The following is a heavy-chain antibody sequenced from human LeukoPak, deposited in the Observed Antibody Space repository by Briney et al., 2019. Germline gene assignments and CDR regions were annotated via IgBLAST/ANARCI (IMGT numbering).Heavy chain of an antibody. D-gene: IGHD3-9*01. Sequence: PGESLRLSCTASGLPFNNAWMSWVRQAPGKGLEWVGRIESKADGGTTDHAAPVKGRFTISRDDSKDTLYLQMNSLKTEDTAVYYCTTVGLYNILTGYYHDSFDMWGQGTMVTVSS. V-gene: IGHV3-15*04. CDR1: GLPFNNAW. J-gene: IGHJ3*02. CDR3: TTVGLYNILTGYYHDSFDM. CDR2: IESKADGGTT.